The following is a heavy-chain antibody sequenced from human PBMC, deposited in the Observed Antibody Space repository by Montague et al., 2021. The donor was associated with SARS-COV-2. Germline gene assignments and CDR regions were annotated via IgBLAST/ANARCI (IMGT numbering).Heavy chain of an antibody. CDR2: ISISGST. CDR1: GGSISSGSYY. Sequence: TLSLTCTVSGGSISSGSYYWSWIRQPAGKRLEWIGRISISGSTNYNPSLKSRVTISVDTSKNQFSLKLSPVTAADTAVYYCARDIAVAGLFDYWGQGTLVTISS. J-gene: IGHJ4*02. V-gene: IGHV4-61*02. D-gene: IGHD6-19*01. CDR3: ARDIAVAGLFDY.